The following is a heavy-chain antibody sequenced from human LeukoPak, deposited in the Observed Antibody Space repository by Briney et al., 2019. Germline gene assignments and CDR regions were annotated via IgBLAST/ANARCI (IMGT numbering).Heavy chain of an antibody. J-gene: IGHJ3*02. D-gene: IGHD1-1*01. CDR1: GYTFTSYA. CDR3: ARDGGYNWNDVAFDI. Sequence: ASVKVSCKASGYTFTSYAMHWVRQAPGQRLGWMGWINAGNGNTKYSQKFQGRVTITRDTSASTAYMELSSLRSEDTAVYYCARDGGYNWNDVAFDIWGQGTMVTVSS. CDR2: INAGNGNT. V-gene: IGHV1-3*01.